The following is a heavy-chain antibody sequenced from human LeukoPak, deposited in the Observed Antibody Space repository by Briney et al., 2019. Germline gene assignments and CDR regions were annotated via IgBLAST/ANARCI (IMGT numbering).Heavy chain of an antibody. D-gene: IGHD2-2*02. CDR3: ARSGVVVVPAAITTNWFDP. V-gene: IGHV1-2*02. J-gene: IGHJ5*02. CDR1: GYTFTGYY. Sequence: ASVKVSCKASGYTFTGYYMHWVRQAPEQGLEWMGWINPNSGGTNYAQKFQGRVTMTRDTSISTAYMELSRLRSDDTAVYYCARSGVVVVPAAITTNWFDPWGQGTLVTVSS. CDR2: INPNSGGT.